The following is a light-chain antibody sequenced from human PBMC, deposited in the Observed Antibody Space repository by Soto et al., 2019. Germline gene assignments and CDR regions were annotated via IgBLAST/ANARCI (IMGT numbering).Light chain of an antibody. Sequence: EIVLTRSPATLSSFPGDRVTLSGRASQAVNTRLAWYQHKPGQAPRLLIYLTSNRASGIPPRFSGSGSGTDFTLAISGLENEDLAVYYCQQRYNWTWTFGQGTKVDIK. V-gene: IGKV3D-11*01. J-gene: IGKJ1*01. CDR2: LTS. CDR1: QAVNTR. CDR3: QQRYNWTWT.